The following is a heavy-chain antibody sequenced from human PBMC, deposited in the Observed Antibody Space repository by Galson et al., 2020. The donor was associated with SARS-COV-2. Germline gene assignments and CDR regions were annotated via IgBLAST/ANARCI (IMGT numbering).Heavy chain of an antibody. D-gene: IGHD3-3*01. J-gene: IGHJ3*01. Sequence: KIGESLKISCKGSGYSFTNIWIGWVRQMPGKGLEWMGIIHPSDSDTRYSPSFEGQVTISADRSITTAYLQWSSLKASDTAIYYCATVRYDFWSGFVFGAFDVWGQGTVVTVP. V-gene: IGHV5-51*01. CDR3: ATVRYDFWSGFVFGAFDV. CDR1: GYSFTNIW. CDR2: IHPSDSDT.